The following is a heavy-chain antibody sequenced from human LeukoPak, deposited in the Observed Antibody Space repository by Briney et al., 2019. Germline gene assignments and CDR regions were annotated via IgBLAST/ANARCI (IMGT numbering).Heavy chain of an antibody. V-gene: IGHV1-18*01. J-gene: IGHJ4*02. CDR2: ISAYNGNT. CDR3: ARDPFAEATYYYDSSGCFDY. CDR1: GYTFTSYG. D-gene: IGHD3-22*01. Sequence: ASVKVSFTASGYTFTSYGISWVRQAPGQGLEWMGWISAYNGNTNYAQKLQGRVTMTTDTSTSTAYMGLRSLRSDDTAVYYCARDPFAEATYYYDSSGCFDYWGQGTLVTVSS.